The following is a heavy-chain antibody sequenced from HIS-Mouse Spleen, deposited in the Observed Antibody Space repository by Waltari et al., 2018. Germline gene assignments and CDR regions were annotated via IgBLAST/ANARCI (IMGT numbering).Heavy chain of an antibody. V-gene: IGHV3-13*01. CDR3: ARGGIAVADGFDY. J-gene: IGHJ4*02. D-gene: IGHD6-19*01. Sequence: EVQRVESGGGLVQPGGSLRLSCAASGFTFSSYDMHWVRQATGKGLEWVSAIGTAGDTYYPGSVKGRFTISRENAKNSLYLQMNSLRAGDTAVYYCARGGIAVADGFDYWGQGTLVNVSS. CDR1: GFTFSSYD. CDR2: IGTAGDT.